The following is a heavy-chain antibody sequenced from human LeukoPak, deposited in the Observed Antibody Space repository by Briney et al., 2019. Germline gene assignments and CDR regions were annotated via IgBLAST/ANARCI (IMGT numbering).Heavy chain of an antibody. D-gene: IGHD3-10*01. CDR3: ARDDGYYYGSGSYSH. V-gene: IGHV3-7*03. CDR2: IKQDGSEK. J-gene: IGHJ4*02. CDR1: GFTFSSYW. Sequence: GGSLRLSCAASGFTFSSYWMSWVRQAPGKGLEWVANIKQDGSEKYYVDSVKGRFTISRDNAKNSLYLQMNSLRAEDTALYYCARDDGYYYGSGSYSHWGQGTLVTVSS.